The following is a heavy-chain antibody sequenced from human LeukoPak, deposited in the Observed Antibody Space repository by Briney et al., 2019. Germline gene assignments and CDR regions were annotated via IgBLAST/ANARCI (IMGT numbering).Heavy chain of an antibody. D-gene: IGHD7-27*01. V-gene: IGHV1-69*05. CDR3: ARVKTGEYYYYYYMDV. CDR2: IIPIFGTA. Sequence: SVKVSCKASGGTFSSYAISWVRQAPGHGLEWMGGIIPIFGTANYAQKFQGRVTITTDESTSTAYMELSSLRSEDTAVYYCARVKTGEYYYYYYMDVWGKGTTVTVSS. J-gene: IGHJ6*03. CDR1: GGTFSSYA.